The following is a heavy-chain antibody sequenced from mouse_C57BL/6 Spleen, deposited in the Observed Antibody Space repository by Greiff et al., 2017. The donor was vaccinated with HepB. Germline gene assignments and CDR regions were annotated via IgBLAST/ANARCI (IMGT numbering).Heavy chain of an antibody. J-gene: IGHJ1*03. D-gene: IGHD1-1*01. CDR2: INPGSGGT. CDR3: ARSRGGSSYGNFDV. CDR1: GYAFTNYL. Sequence: QVQLKQSGAELVRPGTSVKVSCKASGYAFTNYLIEWVKQRPGQGLEWIGVINPGSGGTNYNEKFKGKATLTADKSSSTAYMQLSSLTSEDSAVYFWARSRGGSSYGNFDVWGTGTTVTVSS. V-gene: IGHV1-54*01.